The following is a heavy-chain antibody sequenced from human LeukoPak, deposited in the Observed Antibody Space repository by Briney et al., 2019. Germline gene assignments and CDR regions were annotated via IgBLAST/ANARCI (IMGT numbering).Heavy chain of an antibody. CDR3: AYNRNFALDN. D-gene: IGHD1-14*01. CDR2: VYHDGSA. J-gene: IGHJ4*01. Sequence: MTSETLSLTCAVSGASIESHSWWSWVRQPPGKGLEWIGEVYHDGSANYKPSLKSRVTISADTSRNHFSLKLTSVTAADTAVYYCAYNRNFALDNWGRGTLVTVSS. V-gene: IGHV4/OR15-8*01. CDR1: GASIESHSW.